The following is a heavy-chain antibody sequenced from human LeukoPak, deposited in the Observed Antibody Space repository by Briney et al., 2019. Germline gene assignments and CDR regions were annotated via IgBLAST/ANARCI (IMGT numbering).Heavy chain of an antibody. CDR3: ARVYDHIAFDI. CDR1: GGSISSSSYY. D-gene: IGHD2/OR15-2a*01. J-gene: IGHJ3*02. V-gene: IGHV4-39*07. Sequence: SETLSLTCTVSGGSISSSSYYWGWIRQPPGKGLEWFGNIYYSGSAYYNPALKSRVTVSVDTSKNQFSLKLNSVTAADTAVYFCARVYDHIAFDIRGQGTMVTVSS. CDR2: IYYSGSA.